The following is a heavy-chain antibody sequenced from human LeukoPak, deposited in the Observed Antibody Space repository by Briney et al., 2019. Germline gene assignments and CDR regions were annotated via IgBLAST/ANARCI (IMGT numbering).Heavy chain of an antibody. CDR3: TRDRPVVCSSTSCYPRFDY. J-gene: IGHJ4*02. V-gene: IGHV3-74*01. CDR1: GFTFSSYW. CDR2: INSDGSST. D-gene: IGHD2-2*01. Sequence: GKSLRFSCAASGFTFSSYWMHWVRQVPGKGLVWVSRINSDGSSTSYADSVKGRFTISRDNAKNTLYLQMNSLRAEDTAVYFCTRDRPVVCSSTSCYPRFDYWGQGTLVTVSS.